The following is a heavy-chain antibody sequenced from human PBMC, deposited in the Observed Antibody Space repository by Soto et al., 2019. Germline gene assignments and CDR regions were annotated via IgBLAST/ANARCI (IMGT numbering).Heavy chain of an antibody. D-gene: IGHD3-10*01. CDR2: IAHSGST. Sequence: QVQLQQWGAGLLKPSETLSLTCALSGGSFSGYYWSWIRQPPGKGLEWIGEIAHSGSTNYNPSFKSRVTISLDTSKAQFSLKLSAVTAADTDVYYCARGPYGSGIRSPYYNYYMDVWGKGTTVTVSS. J-gene: IGHJ6*03. CDR3: ARGPYGSGIRSPYYNYYMDV. V-gene: IGHV4-34*01. CDR1: GGSFSGYY.